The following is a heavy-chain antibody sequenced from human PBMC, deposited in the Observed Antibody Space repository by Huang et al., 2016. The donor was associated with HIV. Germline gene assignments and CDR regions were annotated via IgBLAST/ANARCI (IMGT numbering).Heavy chain of an antibody. V-gene: IGHV4-39*01. CDR1: GGSIKSRNYY. CDR3: ARRQGSGYYFYFDY. J-gene: IGHJ4*02. CDR2: SYYSGYP. Sequence: QLQLQESGTGLVKPSDTLSLNCTISGGSIKSRNYYWGWVRQAPGKGLEWIGDSYYSGYPYYNPSRRRRVSLSVDTSKNQVTLKVNAVIAADTAVYYCARRQGSGYYFYFDYWGRGIPVTVSA. D-gene: IGHD3-22*01.